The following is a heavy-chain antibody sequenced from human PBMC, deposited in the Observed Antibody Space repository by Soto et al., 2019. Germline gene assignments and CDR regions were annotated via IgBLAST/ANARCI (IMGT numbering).Heavy chain of an antibody. V-gene: IGHV3-23*01. D-gene: IGHD5-18*01. CDR2: ISGSGGST. CDR3: AESRVYSYGTFDY. CDR1: GFTFSSYA. J-gene: IGHJ4*02. Sequence: EVQLLESGGGLVQPGGSLRLSCAASGFTFSSYAMSWVRQAPGKGLEWVSAISGSGGSTYYADSVKGRFTISRDNSKNTVYLQMNSLRAEDTGVYYCAESRVYSYGTFDYRGQGTLVTVSS.